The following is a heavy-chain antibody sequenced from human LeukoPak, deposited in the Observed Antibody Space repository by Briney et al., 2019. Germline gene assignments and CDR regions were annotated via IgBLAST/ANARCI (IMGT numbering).Heavy chain of an antibody. V-gene: IGHV3-48*01. CDR2: ISVGGSAI. J-gene: IGHJ4*02. CDR3: AMRFDY. Sequence: GGSLRLSCAASGFTFGSHALTWVRQAPGKGLEWVSYISVGGSAIYYADSVKGRFTISRDDAKNSLYLQMNSLRVEDTAVYYCAMRFDYWGQGTLVTVSS. CDR1: GFTFGSHA.